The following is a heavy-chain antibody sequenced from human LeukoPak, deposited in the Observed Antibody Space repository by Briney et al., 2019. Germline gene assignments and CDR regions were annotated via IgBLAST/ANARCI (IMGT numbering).Heavy chain of an antibody. CDR3: ARATYDILTGYIGF. Sequence: GGSLRLSCAASGFTLSSYSMNWVRQAPGNGLEWVSSISSSSSYIYYADSVKGRFTISRDNAKNSLYLQMNSLRAEDTAVYYCARATYDILTGYIGFWGQGTLVTVSS. J-gene: IGHJ4*02. D-gene: IGHD3-9*01. CDR2: ISSSSSYI. CDR1: GFTLSSYS. V-gene: IGHV3-21*01.